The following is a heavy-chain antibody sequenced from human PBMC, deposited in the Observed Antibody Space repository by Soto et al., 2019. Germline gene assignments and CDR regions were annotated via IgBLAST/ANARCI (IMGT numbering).Heavy chain of an antibody. Sequence: QVQLVQSGAEVKEPGASVKVSCRASGYTFTNYAIHWVRQAPGQRLEWMGWLNPGNGNTKYPQQFQGRVTITRDTSASTAYMFLSSLRSEDTAVYYGARDQGIPQCGGDCYSDWYFDRWGRGTLVTVSS. V-gene: IGHV1-3*01. CDR1: GYTFTNYA. J-gene: IGHJ2*01. CDR2: LNPGNGNT. CDR3: ARDQGIPQCGGDCYSDWYFDR. D-gene: IGHD2-21*01.